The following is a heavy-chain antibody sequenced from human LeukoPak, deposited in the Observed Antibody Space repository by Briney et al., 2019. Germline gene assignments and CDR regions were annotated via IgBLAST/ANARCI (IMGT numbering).Heavy chain of an antibody. CDR1: GFTFSNYW. J-gene: IGHJ4*02. Sequence: GGSLRLSCAASGFTFSNYWFTWVRQAPGPGLEWVANIKHDGREKPYVDSVKSRFAISRDNAKHLLYLQMNSLRAEDTSVYYCERDRQIAYWGQGTLVTVSS. V-gene: IGHV3-7*01. CDR3: ERDRQIAY. CDR2: IKHDGREK.